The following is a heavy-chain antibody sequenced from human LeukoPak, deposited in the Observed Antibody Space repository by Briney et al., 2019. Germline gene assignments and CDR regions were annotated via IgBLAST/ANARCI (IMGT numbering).Heavy chain of an antibody. J-gene: IGHJ4*02. CDR3: ARASRFLEWLSPFDF. Sequence: GASVKVSCKASGYTFTSYAMHWVRQAPGQRLEWMGWINAGNGNTKYSQKFQGRVTITRDTSASTAYMELSSLRSEDTAVYFCARASRFLEWLSPFDFWGQGTLVTVSS. CDR2: INAGNGNT. V-gene: IGHV1-3*01. D-gene: IGHD3-3*01. CDR1: GYTFTSYA.